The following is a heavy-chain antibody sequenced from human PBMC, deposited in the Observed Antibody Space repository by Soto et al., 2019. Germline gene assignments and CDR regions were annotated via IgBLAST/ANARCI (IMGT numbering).Heavy chain of an antibody. Sequence: SETLSLTCAVYGGSFSGYYWSWIRQPPGKGLEWIGEINHSGSTNYNPSLKSRVTISVDTSKNQFSLKLSSVTAADTAVYYCARGRVYDYVWGSYSYSPAGFVDYWGQGTLVT. V-gene: IGHV4-34*01. CDR3: ARGRVYDYVWGSYSYSPAGFVDY. CDR2: INHSGST. D-gene: IGHD3-16*02. CDR1: GGSFSGYY. J-gene: IGHJ4*02.